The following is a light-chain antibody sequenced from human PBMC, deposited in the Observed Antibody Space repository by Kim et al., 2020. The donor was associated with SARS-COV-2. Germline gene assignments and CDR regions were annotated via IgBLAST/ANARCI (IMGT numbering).Light chain of an antibody. CDR2: WAS. J-gene: IGKJ5*01. V-gene: IGKV4-1*01. Sequence: ATINCKSRQSVLYSSNNRNCLAWYQQKPGRPPKLLIDWASTRESGVPDRFRGGGSGTDFTLTISSLQAEDVAVYYCQQCYRTPITLGQGTQLEIK. CDR3: QQCYRTPIT. CDR1: QSVLYSSNNRNC.